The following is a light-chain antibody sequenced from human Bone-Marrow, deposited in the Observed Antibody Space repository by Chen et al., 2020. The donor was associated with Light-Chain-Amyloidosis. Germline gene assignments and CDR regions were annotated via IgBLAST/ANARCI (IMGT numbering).Light chain of an antibody. J-gene: IGLJ1*01. V-gene: IGLV2-14*01. CDR2: EVT. Sequence: QSALTQPASVSGSPGQSITISCTGTSSDVGGDNHVSWYQQHQDKAPKLMIYEVTNRPSWVPDRFSGSKSYNTASLTISGLQTEDEADYFCSSYTITNTLVFGSGTRVTVL. CDR3: SSYTITNTLV. CDR1: SSDVGGDNH.